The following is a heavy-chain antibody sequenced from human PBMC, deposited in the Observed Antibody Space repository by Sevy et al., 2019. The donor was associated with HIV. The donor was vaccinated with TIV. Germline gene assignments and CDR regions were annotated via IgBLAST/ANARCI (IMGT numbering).Heavy chain of an antibody. Sequence: GGSLRLSCAASEFSVTDNYMSWVRQAPGKGVEWVSTIYSGGSTFYADSVKGRFTISRDNSKNTLYLHMNSLRAEDTAVYYCARDRYYDASGYYYYYYGLDVWGQGTTVTVSS. D-gene: IGHD3-22*01. V-gene: IGHV3-66*01. CDR1: EFSVTDNY. J-gene: IGHJ6*02. CDR2: IYSGGST. CDR3: ARDRYYDASGYYYYYYGLDV.